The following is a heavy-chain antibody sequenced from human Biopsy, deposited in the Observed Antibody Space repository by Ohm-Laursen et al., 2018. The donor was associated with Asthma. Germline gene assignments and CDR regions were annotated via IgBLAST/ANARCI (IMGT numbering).Heavy chain of an antibody. CDR2: IYWDDYN. D-gene: IGHD3-9*01. CDR3: ALSQDSGFDDHSPSWFDP. CDR1: GLSLRTPGVG. J-gene: IGHJ5*02. Sequence: TQTLTLTCSFSGLSLRTPGVGVGWIRQSPGKALEWLALIYWDDYNLFRPSLKRRLTITKDPSKNHVVLTMTKMDPVDSGTYYCALSQDSGFDDHSPSWFDPWGQGTLVTVSS. V-gene: IGHV2-5*02.